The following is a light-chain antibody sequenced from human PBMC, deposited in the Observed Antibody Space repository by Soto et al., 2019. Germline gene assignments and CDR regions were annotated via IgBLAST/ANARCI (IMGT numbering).Light chain of an antibody. CDR2: RNK. V-gene: IGLV1-47*01. CDR1: SSNIGSNY. Sequence: QSVLTQPPSASGTPGQRVTISCSGSSSNIGSNYVYWYQQLPGTAPKLLIYRNKQRPAGVPDRVSGSKSGTSASLAISGLRSEDEADYYCAAWDDSLWVFGGGTKLTVL. CDR3: AAWDDSLWV. J-gene: IGLJ3*02.